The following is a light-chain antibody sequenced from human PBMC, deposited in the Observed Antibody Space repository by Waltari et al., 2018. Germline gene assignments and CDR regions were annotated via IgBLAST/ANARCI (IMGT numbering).Light chain of an antibody. CDR1: QSISRT. CDR3: QQYNSYPFT. Sequence: EIVLTQSPGTLSLSPGERATLSCRASQSISRTLAWYQQKPGQAPRLLIYGASIRASGIPDKFSGTGSGTDFSLTINRLEPEDFATYYCQQYNSYPFTFGPGTKVDIK. CDR2: GAS. V-gene: IGKV3-20*01. J-gene: IGKJ3*01.